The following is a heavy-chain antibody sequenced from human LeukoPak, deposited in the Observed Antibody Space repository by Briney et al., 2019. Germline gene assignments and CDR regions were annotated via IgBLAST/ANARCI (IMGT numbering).Heavy chain of an antibody. CDR2: ISSSSSYI. V-gene: IGHV3-21*01. CDR3: ARDGRQYYYDSSGSIDY. J-gene: IGHJ4*02. Sequence: GSLRLSCAASGFTFSSYSMNWVRQAPGQGLEWVSSISSSSSYIYYADSVKGRFTIYRDNAKNSLYLQMNSLRAEDTAVYYCARDGRQYYYDSSGSIDYWGQGTLVTVSS. CDR1: GFTFSSYS. D-gene: IGHD3-22*01.